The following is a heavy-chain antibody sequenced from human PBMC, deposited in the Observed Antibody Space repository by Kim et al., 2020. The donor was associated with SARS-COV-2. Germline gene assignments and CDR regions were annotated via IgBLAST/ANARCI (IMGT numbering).Heavy chain of an antibody. Sequence: IRDGGVRTNYADSVKGRFTISRDNSKSTLFLHMNSLRAEDTAVYYCEASDYWGQGSLVTVSS. CDR2: IRDGGVRT. CDR3: EASDY. J-gene: IGHJ4*02. V-gene: IGHV3-23*01.